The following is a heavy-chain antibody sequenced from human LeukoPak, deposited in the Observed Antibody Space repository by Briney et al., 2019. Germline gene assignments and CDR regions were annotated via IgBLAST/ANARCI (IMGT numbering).Heavy chain of an antibody. V-gene: IGHV3-7*01. CDR1: GFTFSNYW. CDR2: IQQDGSEI. J-gene: IGHJ4*02. D-gene: IGHD1-26*01. Sequence: GGSLRLSCAASGFTFSNYWMSWVRQAPGKGLEWVANIQQDGSEIYYVDSVKGRFTISRDNAKNSLYLQMNSLRAEDTAVYYCARDKVVGATYFDYWGQGTLVTVSS. CDR3: ARDKVVGATYFDY.